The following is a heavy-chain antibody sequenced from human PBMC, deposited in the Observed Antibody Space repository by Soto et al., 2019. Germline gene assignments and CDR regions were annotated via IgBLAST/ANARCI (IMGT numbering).Heavy chain of an antibody. D-gene: IGHD3-10*01. CDR2: VFPGDSDT. V-gene: IGHV5-51*01. J-gene: IGHJ4*02. CDR1: GLTFTRSW. CDR3: ARQGEGFYQRQIDF. Sequence: GASLKISCKGSGLTFTRSWIAWVRQMHGKGPEWMGVVFPGDSDTRYSPSFQGQVIISADKSTSTAYLQWSSLKASDSAIYYCARQGEGFYQRQIDFWGQGSLVKVSS.